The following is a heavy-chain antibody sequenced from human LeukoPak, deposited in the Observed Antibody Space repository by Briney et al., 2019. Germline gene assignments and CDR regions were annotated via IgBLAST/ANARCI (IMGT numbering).Heavy chain of an antibody. V-gene: IGHV4-34*01. CDR3: ARQVYPTYYYYMDV. Sequence: PSETLSLTCAVYGGSFSGYYWSWIRQPPGKGLEWIGEINHSGSTNYNPSLKSRVTISVDTSKNQFSLKLSSVTAADTAVYYCARQVYPTYYYYMDVWGKGTTVTISS. CDR2: INHSGST. CDR1: GGSFSGYY. D-gene: IGHD5/OR15-5a*01. J-gene: IGHJ6*03.